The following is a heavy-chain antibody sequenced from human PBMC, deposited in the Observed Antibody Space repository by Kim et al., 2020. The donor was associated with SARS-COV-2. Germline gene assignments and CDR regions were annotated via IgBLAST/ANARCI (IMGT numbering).Heavy chain of an antibody. D-gene: IGHD3-22*01. CDR2: ISSSSSTI. Sequence: GGSLILSCAASGFTFSSYNMNWVRQAPGKGLEWVSYISSSSSTIFYADSMKGRFTISRDNAKNSLYLQMDSLRAEDTAVYYCARDQSRVTLIGVVRYGMDVWGQGTTVTVSS. J-gene: IGHJ6*02. V-gene: IGHV3-48*04. CDR1: GFTFSSYN. CDR3: ARDQSRVTLIGVVRYGMDV.